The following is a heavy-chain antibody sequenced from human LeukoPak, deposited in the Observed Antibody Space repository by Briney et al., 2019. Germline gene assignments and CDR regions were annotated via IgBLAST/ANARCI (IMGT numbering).Heavy chain of an antibody. CDR3: TSTTVTTSSGDY. CDR1: GFTFGDYA. Sequence: PGGSLRLSCTASGFTFGDYAMSWVRQAPGKGLEWVGLIRSKAYGGTTEYAASVKGRFTISRDDSKSIAYLQMNSLKTEDTAVYYCTSTTVTTSSGDYWGQGTLVTVSS. D-gene: IGHD4-17*01. J-gene: IGHJ4*02. V-gene: IGHV3-49*04. CDR2: IRSKAYGGTT.